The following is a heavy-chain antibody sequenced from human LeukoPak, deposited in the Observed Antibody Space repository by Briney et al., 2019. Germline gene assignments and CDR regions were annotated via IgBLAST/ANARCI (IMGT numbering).Heavy chain of an antibody. CDR3: AKQLGYCSDGSCYFPY. D-gene: IGHD2-15*01. Sequence: GGSLRLSCAASGNYWMHWVRQAPGKGLEWVSAISNNGGYTYYADSVQGRFTISRDNSKSTLCLQMNSLRAEDTAVYYCAKQLGYCSDGSCYFPYWGQGTLVTVSS. CDR1: GNYW. CDR2: ISNNGGYT. V-gene: IGHV3-23*01. J-gene: IGHJ4*02.